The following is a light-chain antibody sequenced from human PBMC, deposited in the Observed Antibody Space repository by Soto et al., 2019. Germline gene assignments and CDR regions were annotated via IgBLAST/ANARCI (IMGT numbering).Light chain of an antibody. CDR3: QQYDILPIT. CDR1: QDINIY. J-gene: IGKJ5*01. V-gene: IGKV1-33*01. CDR2: DAS. Sequence: DIQMTQSPSSLFASVGDRVTITCHATQDINIYLNWYQQKPGKAPNLLIYDASNLEIGVPSRFSGSGSGTHFTLTISSLQTEDIGTYYCQQYDILPITFGRGTRLEIK.